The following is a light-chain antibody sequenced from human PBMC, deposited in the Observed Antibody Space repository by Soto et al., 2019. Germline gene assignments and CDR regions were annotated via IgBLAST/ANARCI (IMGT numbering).Light chain of an antibody. Sequence: QSALTRPASVSGSPGQSITIACTGTSSDVGGYNYVSWHQQHPGKAPKLMIYEVSNRPSGVSNRFSGSKSGNTASLAISGLQAEDEADYYCTSYTSSSPWVFGGGTKLTVL. CDR1: SSDVGGYNY. J-gene: IGLJ3*02. CDR3: TSYTSSSPWV. V-gene: IGLV2-14*01. CDR2: EVS.